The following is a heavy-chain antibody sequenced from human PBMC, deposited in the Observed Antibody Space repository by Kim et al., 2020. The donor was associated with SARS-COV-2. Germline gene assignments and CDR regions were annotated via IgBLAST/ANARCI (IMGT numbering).Heavy chain of an antibody. CDR2: IWYDGSNK. V-gene: IGHV3-33*01. J-gene: IGHJ4*02. D-gene: IGHD6-13*01. Sequence: GGSLRLSCAASGFTFSSYGMHWVRQAPGKGLEWVAVIWYDGSNKYYADSVKGRFTISRDNSKNTLYLQMNSLRAEDTAVYYCARDWGGVNSSWTPFDYWGQGTLVTVSA. CDR3: ARDWGGVNSSWTPFDY. CDR1: GFTFSSYG.